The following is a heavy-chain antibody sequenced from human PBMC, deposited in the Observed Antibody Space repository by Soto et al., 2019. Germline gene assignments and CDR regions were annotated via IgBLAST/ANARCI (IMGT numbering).Heavy chain of an antibody. D-gene: IGHD2-2*01. V-gene: IGHV4-59*03. CDR1: GGSIRSYS. CDR3: ARGGSIVVATRRLMYV. J-gene: IGHJ6*03. Sequence: QVQLQESGPTLVKPSETLSLTCTVSGGSIRSYSWTWIRQPPGEGLEWIGCICNSGTTNYNPSLKSRVANSIDTQKNQFSLQLSSVTVADTAFYYGARGGSIVVATRRLMYVWGKGTTVTVSS. CDR2: ICNSGTT.